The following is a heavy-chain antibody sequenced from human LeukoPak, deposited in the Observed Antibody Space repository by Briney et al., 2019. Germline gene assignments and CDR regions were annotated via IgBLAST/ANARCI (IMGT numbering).Heavy chain of an antibody. CDR3: ARDQQYYFDY. CDR1: GLTVSSNY. Sequence: PGGFLRLSCADSGLTVSSNYMSWVRLAPGKGLAWSSVIYSGSSTYYADSVKGRFTISRDNSKNTLYLQMNSMRAEDTAVYYCARDQQYYFDYWGQGTLVTVSS. D-gene: IGHD6-13*01. CDR2: IYSGSST. J-gene: IGHJ4*02. V-gene: IGHV3-53*01.